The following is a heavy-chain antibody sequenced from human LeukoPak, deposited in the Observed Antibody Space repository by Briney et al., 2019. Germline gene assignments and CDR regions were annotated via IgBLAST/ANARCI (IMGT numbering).Heavy chain of an antibody. CDR2: ISPSGGST. CDR1: GYTFTSNY. J-gene: IGHJ5*02. D-gene: IGHD5-24*01. V-gene: IGHV1-46*01. Sequence: ASVKVSCKAFGYTFTSNYMHWVRQAPGQGPEWMEVISPSGGSTTYAQTFQGRVTLTRDMSTSTDYLELSSLRSEDTAVYYCARDNSVRDEAWGFNPWGQGTLVTVSS. CDR3: ARDNSVRDEAWGFNP.